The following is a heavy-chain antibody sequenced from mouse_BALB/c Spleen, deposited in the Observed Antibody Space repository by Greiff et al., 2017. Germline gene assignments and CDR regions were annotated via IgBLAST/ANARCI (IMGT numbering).Heavy chain of an antibody. CDR1: GYSITSGYY. V-gene: IGHV3-6*02. CDR2: ISYDGSN. Sequence: ESGPGLVKPSQSLSLTCSVTGYSITSGYYWNWIRQFPGNKLEWMGYISYDGSNNYNPSLKNRISITRDTSKNQFFLKLNSVTTEDTATYYCARRDDYGGFAYWGQGTLVTVSA. D-gene: IGHD2-4*01. J-gene: IGHJ3*01. CDR3: ARRDDYGGFAY.